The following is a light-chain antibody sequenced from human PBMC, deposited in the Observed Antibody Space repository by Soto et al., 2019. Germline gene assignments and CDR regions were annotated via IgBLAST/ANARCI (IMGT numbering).Light chain of an antibody. CDR2: EVS. CDR1: QSLLHSAGKTY. V-gene: IGKV2D-29*01. J-gene: IGKJ2*01. CDR3: MQSIQLRI. Sequence: DIWMTQSPLSLSVTPGQPASISCKSSQSLLHSAGKTYLCWYLQKPGQPPQLLICEVSNRFSGVPERFSGSGSGTDFTLKISRVEAEDVGVYYCMQSIQLRIFGQGTKLEIK.